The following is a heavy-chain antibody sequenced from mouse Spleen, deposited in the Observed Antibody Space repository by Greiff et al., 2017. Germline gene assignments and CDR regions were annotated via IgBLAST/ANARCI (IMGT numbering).Heavy chain of an antibody. V-gene: IGHV3-1*02. Sequence: DVKLVESGPDLVKPSQSLSLTCTVTGYSITSGYSWQWIRQFPGNKLEWMGYIHYSGSTNYNPSLKSRISITRDTSKNQFFLQLNSVTTEDTATYYCARDGNPWDYWGQGTSVTVSS. J-gene: IGHJ4*01. CDR2: IHYSGST. CDR3: ARDGNPWDY. D-gene: IGHD2-1*01. CDR1: GYSITSGYS.